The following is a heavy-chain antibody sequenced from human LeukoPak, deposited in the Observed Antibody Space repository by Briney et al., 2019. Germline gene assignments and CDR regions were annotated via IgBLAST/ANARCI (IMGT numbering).Heavy chain of an antibody. J-gene: IGHJ6*03. D-gene: IGHD4-17*01. CDR2: INADGSRT. V-gene: IGHV3-74*01. CDR1: GFTFSSYW. Sequence: PGGSLRFSCAASGFTFSSYWMHWVRQAPGKGLVWVSRINADGSRTNYADSVKGRFTISRDNAKNTLYLQMNSLRADDTAVYYCARGSVTKGYFYYMDVWGKGTTVSVSS. CDR3: ARGSVTKGYFYYMDV.